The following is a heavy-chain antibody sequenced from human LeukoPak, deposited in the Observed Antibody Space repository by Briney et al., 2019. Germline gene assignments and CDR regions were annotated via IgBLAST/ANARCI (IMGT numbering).Heavy chain of an antibody. Sequence: SETLSLTCAVYGGSFSGYYWSWIRQPPGKGLEWIGEINHSGSTNYNPSLKSRVTISVDTSKNQFSLKLSSVTAADTAVYYCARGPYRIWYSFDYWGRGTLVTVSS. CDR3: ARGPYRIWYSFDY. CDR1: GGSFSGYY. V-gene: IGHV4-34*01. J-gene: IGHJ4*02. CDR2: INHSGST. D-gene: IGHD2-8*01.